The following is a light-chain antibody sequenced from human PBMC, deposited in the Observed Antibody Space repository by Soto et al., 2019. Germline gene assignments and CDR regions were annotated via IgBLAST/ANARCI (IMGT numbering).Light chain of an antibody. CDR1: SSDVGTYKY. CDR3: QSYDSSLSGVL. J-gene: IGLJ2*01. Sequence: QSALTQPASVSGSPGQSITISCTGTSSDVGTYKYVSWYQQHPGKAPKVMIYEVSSRPSGVPDRFSGSKSGTSASLAITGLQAEDEADYYCQSYDSSLSGVLFGGGTKVTVL. CDR2: EVS. V-gene: IGLV2-14*01.